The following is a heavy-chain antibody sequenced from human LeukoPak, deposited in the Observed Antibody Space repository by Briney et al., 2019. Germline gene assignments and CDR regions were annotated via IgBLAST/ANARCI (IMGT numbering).Heavy chain of an antibody. Sequence: GGSLRLSCAASGFTFSSYAMHWVRQAPGKGLEWVAVISYDGSNKYYADSVKGRFTISRDNSKNTLYLQMNSLRAEDTAVYYCVKGGCTSTDCYDTYHYGLDVWGQGTTVTVSS. CDR1: GFTFSSYA. J-gene: IGHJ6*02. V-gene: IGHV3-30*01. D-gene: IGHD2-2*01. CDR3: VKGGCTSTDCYDTYHYGLDV. CDR2: ISYDGSNK.